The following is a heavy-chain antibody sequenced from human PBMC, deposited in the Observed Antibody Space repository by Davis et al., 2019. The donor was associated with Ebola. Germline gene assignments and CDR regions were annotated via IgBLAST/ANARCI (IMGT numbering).Heavy chain of an antibody. V-gene: IGHV3-7*01. Sequence: GESLKISCAGSGFTFRESWMSWVRQAPGQGLQWVASINPDAKEIYYVDSVKGRFTISRDNARNSLFLQINRLGADDKAIYYCARDRAYSAFDYWGRGTLVSVST. D-gene: IGHD5-12*01. CDR1: GFTFRESW. CDR3: ARDRAYSAFDY. J-gene: IGHJ4*02. CDR2: INPDAKEI.